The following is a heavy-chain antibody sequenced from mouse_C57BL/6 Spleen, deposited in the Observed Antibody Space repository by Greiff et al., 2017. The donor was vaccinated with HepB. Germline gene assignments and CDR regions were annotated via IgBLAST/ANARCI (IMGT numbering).Heavy chain of an antibody. V-gene: IGHV1-54*01. J-gene: IGHJ4*01. Sequence: VQLQQSGAELVRPGTSVKVSCKASGYAFTNYLIEWVKQRPGQGLEWIGVINPGSGGTNYNEKFKGKATLTADKSSSTAHMELRSLTSEDSAVYYCARYYYYGSSFLAMDYWGQGTSVTVSS. D-gene: IGHD1-1*01. CDR1: GYAFTNYL. CDR3: ARYYYYGSSFLAMDY. CDR2: INPGSGGT.